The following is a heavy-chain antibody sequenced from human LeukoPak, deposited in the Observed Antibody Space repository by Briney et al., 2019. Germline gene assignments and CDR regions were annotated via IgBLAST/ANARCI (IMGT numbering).Heavy chain of an antibody. CDR2: INHSGST. CDR3: ARARYSSGWSYFDY. D-gene: IGHD6-19*01. V-gene: IGHV4-34*01. Sequence: PSETLSLTCAVYGGSFSGYYWSWIRQPPGKGLEWIGEINHSGSTNYNPSLKSRVTISVDTSKNQFSLRLSSVTAADTAVYYCARARYSSGWSYFDYWGQGTLVTVSS. J-gene: IGHJ4*02. CDR1: GGSFSGYY.